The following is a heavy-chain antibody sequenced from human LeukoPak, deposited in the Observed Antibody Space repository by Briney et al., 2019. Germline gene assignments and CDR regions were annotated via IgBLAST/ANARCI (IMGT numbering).Heavy chain of an antibody. J-gene: IGHJ6*03. CDR3: ARLKFYDSTGYSPGHYMDV. Sequence: KPSETLSLTCTVSGGPIYSYYWSRIRQTAGKGLEWIGRLYPGVSTNNYNPSLKSRVSMSVDTSKNQFALKLSAVTAADTAVYYCARLKFYDSTGYSPGHYMDVWGKGTTVTVSS. CDR1: GGPIYSYY. V-gene: IGHV4-4*07. D-gene: IGHD3-22*01. CDR2: LYPGVSTN.